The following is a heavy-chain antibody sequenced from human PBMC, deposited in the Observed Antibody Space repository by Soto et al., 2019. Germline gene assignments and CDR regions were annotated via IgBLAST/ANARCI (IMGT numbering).Heavy chain of an antibody. Sequence: GASVKVSCKASGYTFTSYGISWVRQAPGQGLEWMGWISAYNGNTNYAQKLQGRVTMTTDTSTSTAYMELRSLRSDDTAVYYCARVRASGYDFYYYYGMDVWGQGTTVTVSS. CDR1: GYTFTSYG. D-gene: IGHD5-12*01. CDR3: ARVRASGYDFYYYYGMDV. J-gene: IGHJ6*02. V-gene: IGHV1-18*04. CDR2: ISAYNGNT.